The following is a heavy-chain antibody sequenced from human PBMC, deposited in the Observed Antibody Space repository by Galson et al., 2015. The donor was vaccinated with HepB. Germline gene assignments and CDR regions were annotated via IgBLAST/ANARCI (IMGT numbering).Heavy chain of an antibody. CDR1: GFTFSSYA. Sequence: SLRLSCAASGFTFSSYAMHWVRQAPGKGLEYVSAISSNGGSTYYADSVKGRFTISRDNSKNTLYLQMSSLRAEDTAVYYCVKDRYYCGGDCSRTTFDYWGQGTLVTVSS. CDR3: VKDRYYCGGDCSRTTFDY. CDR2: ISSNGGST. V-gene: IGHV3-64D*09. J-gene: IGHJ4*02. D-gene: IGHD2-21*02.